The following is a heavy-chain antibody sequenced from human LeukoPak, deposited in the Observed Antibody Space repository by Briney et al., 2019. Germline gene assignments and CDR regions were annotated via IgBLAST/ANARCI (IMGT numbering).Heavy chain of an antibody. Sequence: PGRSLRLSCAASGFPFISYGMHWVRQAPGKALEWVAVIWYDGSNKYYADSVKGRFTISRDNSKNTLYLQMNSLRAEDTAVYYSARDFRNYYYYGMDVWGKGTTVTVSS. CDR1: GFPFISYG. J-gene: IGHJ6*04. CDR3: ARDFRNYYYYGMDV. CDR2: IWYDGSNK. V-gene: IGHV3-33*01.